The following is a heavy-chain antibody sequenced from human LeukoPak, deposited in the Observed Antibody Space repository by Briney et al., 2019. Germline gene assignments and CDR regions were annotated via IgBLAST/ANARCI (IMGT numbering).Heavy chain of an antibody. V-gene: IGHV5-51*01. Sequence: GESLKISCKGSGYSFTSYWIGWVRQVPGKGLEWMGIIYPGDSDTRYSPSFQGQVTISADKSISTTYLQRSSLKASDTAMYYCARPYCSGGRCYPHEYYFDYWGQGTLVTVSS. D-gene: IGHD2-15*01. CDR3: ARPYCSGGRCYPHEYYFDY. CDR1: GYSFTSYW. CDR2: IYPGDSDT. J-gene: IGHJ4*02.